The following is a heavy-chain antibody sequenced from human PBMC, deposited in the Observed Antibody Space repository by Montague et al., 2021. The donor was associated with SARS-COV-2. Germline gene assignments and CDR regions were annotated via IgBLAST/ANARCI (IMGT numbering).Heavy chain of an antibody. D-gene: IGHD2-15*01. CDR2: IFYTGGT. CDR3: ARAQNICFIANCVNYFDL. V-gene: IGHV4-59*01. CDR1: GGSTSNYY. Sequence: SETLSLTCSVSGGSTSNYYWTWIRQSPGKGLQWIGYIFYTGGTKFNPSLKSRVSMSLDTSKNHFSLGLSAVTAAHTARYYCARAQNICFIANCVNYFDLWGLGALVTVSS. J-gene: IGHJ4*02.